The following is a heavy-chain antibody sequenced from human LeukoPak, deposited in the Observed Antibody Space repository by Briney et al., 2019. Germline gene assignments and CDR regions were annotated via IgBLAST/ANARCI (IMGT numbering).Heavy chain of an antibody. CDR2: ISSTSTTI. V-gene: IGHV3-48*04. Sequence: GGSLRLSCAASGFTFSDYSMEWVRQAPGKGLEWISYISSTSTTIYYADSVRGRFTTSRDNAKNSLYLQMNSLRAEDTAVYYCARGCGLHLSPAPSYYDSRCRYFDAWGQGTLVTVSS. J-gene: IGHJ4*02. CDR3: ARGCGLHLSPAPSYYDSRCRYFDA. D-gene: IGHD3-22*01. CDR1: GFTFSDYS.